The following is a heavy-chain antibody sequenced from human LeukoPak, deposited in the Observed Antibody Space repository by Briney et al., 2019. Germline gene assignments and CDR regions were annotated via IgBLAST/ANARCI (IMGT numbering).Heavy chain of an antibody. CDR1: GYTFTSYD. CDR3: ARREQSSGHERGLNYFDY. V-gene: IGHV1-8*03. CDR2: MNPNSGNT. J-gene: IGHJ4*02. D-gene: IGHD5-12*01. Sequence: APVKVSCKASGYTFTSYDINWVRQATGQGLEWMGWMNPNSGNTGYARKFQGRVTITRNTSISTAYMELSSLRSEDTAVYYCARREQSSGHERGLNYFDYWGQGTLVTVSS.